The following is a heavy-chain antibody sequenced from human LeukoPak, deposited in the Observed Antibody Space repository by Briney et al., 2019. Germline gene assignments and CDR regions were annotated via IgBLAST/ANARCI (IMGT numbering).Heavy chain of an antibody. Sequence: PSETLSLTCAVSGGSISSSNWWSWVRQPPGKGLEWIGEIYHSGSTNYNPSLKSRVTISVDKSKNQFSLKLSSVTAADTAVYYCARAIVVVPAAIGGYYFDYWGQGTLVTVSS. CDR2: IYHSGST. J-gene: IGHJ4*02. CDR3: ARAIVVVPAAIGGYYFDY. V-gene: IGHV4-4*02. CDR1: GGSISSSNW. D-gene: IGHD2-2*01.